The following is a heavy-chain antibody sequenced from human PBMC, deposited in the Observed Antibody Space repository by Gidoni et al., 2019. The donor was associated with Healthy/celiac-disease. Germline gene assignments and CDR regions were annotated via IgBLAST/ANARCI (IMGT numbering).Heavy chain of an antibody. CDR2: IYYSGST. CDR1: GGSITSGGYY. CDR3: ARSDYYDSSGLIRGHRIRSYYFDY. J-gene: IGHJ4*02. V-gene: IGHV4-31*03. D-gene: IGHD3-22*01. Sequence: QVQLQESGPGLVKPSQTLSLTCTVSGGSITSGGYYWRCIRQHPGKGLEWIGYIYYSGSTYYNPSLKSRVTISVDTSKNQFSLKLSSVTAADTAVYYCARSDYYDSSGLIRGHRIRSYYFDYWGQGTLVTVSS.